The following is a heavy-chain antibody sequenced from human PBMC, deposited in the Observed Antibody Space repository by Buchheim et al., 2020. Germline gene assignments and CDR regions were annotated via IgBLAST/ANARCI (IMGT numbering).Heavy chain of an antibody. CDR3: AREGETGYSSSWYGD. V-gene: IGHV3-33*01. Sequence: QVQLVESGGGVVQPGRSLRLSCAASGFTFSSYGMHWVRQAPGKGLEWVAVIWYDGSNKYYADSVKGRFTISRDNSKNTLYLQMNSLRAEDTAVYYCAREGETGYSSSWYGDWGQGTL. J-gene: IGHJ4*02. D-gene: IGHD6-13*01. CDR1: GFTFSSYG. CDR2: IWYDGSNK.